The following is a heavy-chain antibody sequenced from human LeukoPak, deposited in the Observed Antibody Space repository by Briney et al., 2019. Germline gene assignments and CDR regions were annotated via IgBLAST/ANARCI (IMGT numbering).Heavy chain of an antibody. CDR2: IIPIFGTA. D-gene: IGHD2-15*01. V-gene: IGHV1-69*05. CDR3: ARGYCSGGSCYLIDY. CDR1: GGTFSSYA. Sequence: SVKVSCKASGGTFSSYAISWVRQAPGQGLEWMGRIIPIFGTANYAQKFQGRVTITTDESTSTAYMELSSLRSEDTAVYYCARGYCSGGSCYLIDYWGQGTLVTVSS. J-gene: IGHJ4*02.